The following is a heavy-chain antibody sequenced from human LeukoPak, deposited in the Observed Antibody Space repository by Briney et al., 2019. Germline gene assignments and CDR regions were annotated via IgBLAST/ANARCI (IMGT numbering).Heavy chain of an antibody. J-gene: IGHJ4*02. D-gene: IGHD3-22*01. CDR1: GYTFTGYY. V-gene: IGHV1-2*06. Sequence: ASVKVSCKASGYTFTGYYMHWVRQAPGQGLEWMGRINPNSGGTNYAQKFQGRVTMTRDTSISTAYMELSRLRSDGTAVYYCARDPHYYDSSGFDYWGQGTLVTVSS. CDR2: INPNSGGT. CDR3: ARDPHYYDSSGFDY.